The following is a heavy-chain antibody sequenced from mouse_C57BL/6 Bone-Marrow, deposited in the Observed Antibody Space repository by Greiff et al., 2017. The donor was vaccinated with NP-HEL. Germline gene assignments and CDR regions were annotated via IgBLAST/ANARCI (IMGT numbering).Heavy chain of an antibody. Sequence: QVHVKQSGAELVRPGTSVKVSCKASGYAFTNYLIEWVKQRPGQGLEWIGVINPGSGGTNYNEKFKGKATLTADKSSSTAYMQLSSLTSEDSAVYFCARWPYYYGSTRYAMDYWGQGTSVTVSS. CDR3: ARWPYYYGSTRYAMDY. CDR1: GYAFTNYL. J-gene: IGHJ4*01. CDR2: INPGSGGT. D-gene: IGHD1-1*01. V-gene: IGHV1-54*01.